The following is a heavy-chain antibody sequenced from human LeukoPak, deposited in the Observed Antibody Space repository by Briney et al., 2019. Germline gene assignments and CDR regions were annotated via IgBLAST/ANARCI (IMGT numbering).Heavy chain of an antibody. CDR2: IYYSGST. V-gene: IGHV4-39*07. CDR3: ARGGYSGKDYNN. J-gene: IGHJ4*02. D-gene: IGHD5-12*01. CDR1: GGSISSTSYY. Sequence: SETLSLTCVVSGGSISSTSYYWGWIRQPPGKGLEWIGSIYYSGSTYYSPSLKSRVTISVDTSKNQFSLKLSSVTAADTAVYYCARGGYSGKDYNNWGQGTLVTVSS.